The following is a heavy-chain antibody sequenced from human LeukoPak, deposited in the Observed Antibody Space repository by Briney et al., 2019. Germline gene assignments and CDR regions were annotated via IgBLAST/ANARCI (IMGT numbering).Heavy chain of an antibody. CDR1: GFTFSDYY. V-gene: IGHV3-11*01. CDR3: ASHRGSYGIHFDY. Sequence: GGSLRLTCAASGFTFSDYYMSWIRQAPGKGLEWVSYISSSGSTIYYADSVKGRFTISRDNAKNSLYLQMNSLRAEDTAVYYCASHRGSYGIHFDYWGQGTLVTVSS. J-gene: IGHJ4*02. CDR2: ISSSGSTI. D-gene: IGHD5-18*01.